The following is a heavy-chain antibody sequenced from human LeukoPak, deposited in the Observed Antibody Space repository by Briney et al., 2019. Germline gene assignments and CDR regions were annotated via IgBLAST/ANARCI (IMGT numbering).Heavy chain of an antibody. CDR2: ISDRGGGT. J-gene: IGHJ4*02. V-gene: IGHV3-23*01. D-gene: IGHD3-10*01. CDR3: AKDGSESYYNPYFDY. CDR1: GFTFSSYA. Sequence: GGSMRLACAASGFTFSSYAMSWVRQAPGKGREWGGVISDRGGGTHYADSVTGPFTISTDNSKNTLYMQINSLRAEDTAVYYCAKDGSESYYNPYFDYWGQGTLVTVSS.